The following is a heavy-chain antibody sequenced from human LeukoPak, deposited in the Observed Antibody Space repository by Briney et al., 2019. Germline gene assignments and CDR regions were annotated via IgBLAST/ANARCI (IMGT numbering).Heavy chain of an antibody. CDR3: ARHTQYSSSSDY. V-gene: IGHV4-39*01. CDR1: GGSISSSSYS. J-gene: IGHJ4*02. Sequence: PSETLSLTCTVSGGSISSSSYSWGWIRQPPGKGLEWIGSIYYSGSTYYNPSLKSRVTISVDTSKNQFSLKLSSATAADTAVYYCARHTQYSSSSDYWGQGTLVTVSS. D-gene: IGHD6-6*01. CDR2: IYYSGST.